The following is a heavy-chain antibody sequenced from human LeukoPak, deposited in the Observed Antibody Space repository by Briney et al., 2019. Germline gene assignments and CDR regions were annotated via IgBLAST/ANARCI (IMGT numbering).Heavy chain of an antibody. V-gene: IGHV3-21*01. CDR1: GFTFSSYE. J-gene: IGHJ6*04. D-gene: IGHD6-13*01. Sequence: GGSLRLSCAASGFTFSSYEMNWVRQAPGKGLEWVSSISSSSSYIYYADSVKGRFTISRDNAKNSLYLQMNSLRAEDTAVYYCARGTVLTGVMQQLAPLTVWGKGTTVTVSS. CDR2: ISSSSSYI. CDR3: ARGTVLTGVMQQLAPLTV.